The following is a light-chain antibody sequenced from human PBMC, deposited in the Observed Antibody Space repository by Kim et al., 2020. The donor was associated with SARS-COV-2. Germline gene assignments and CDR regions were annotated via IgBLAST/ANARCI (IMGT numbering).Light chain of an antibody. CDR1: SLRSYY. CDR2: GKN. Sequence: SSELTQDPVVSVALGQTVRITCQGDSLRSYYASWYQQKPGQAPVLVIYGKNNRPSGIPDRFSGSSSGNTASLTITGAQAEDEADYYCNSRSRDSSGNHVFGGGTQLTVL. J-gene: IGLJ2*01. CDR3: NSRSRDSSGNHV. V-gene: IGLV3-19*01.